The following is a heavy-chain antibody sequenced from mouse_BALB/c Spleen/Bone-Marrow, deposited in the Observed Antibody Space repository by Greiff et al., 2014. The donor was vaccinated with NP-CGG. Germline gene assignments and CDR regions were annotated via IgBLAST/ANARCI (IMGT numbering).Heavy chain of an antibody. Sequence: VKLMEPGAELVKPGASVKLSCTASGLNIKDTNMHWVKQRPEQGLEGIGRIDPANGNTKYDPKSQGKATITADTSSNTAYLQLSSLTSEDTAVYYCARNYGYGKSFAYWGQGTLVTVSA. V-gene: IGHV14-3*02. CDR2: IDPANGNT. D-gene: IGHD2-2*01. J-gene: IGHJ3*01. CDR3: ARNYGYGKSFAY. CDR1: GLNIKDTN.